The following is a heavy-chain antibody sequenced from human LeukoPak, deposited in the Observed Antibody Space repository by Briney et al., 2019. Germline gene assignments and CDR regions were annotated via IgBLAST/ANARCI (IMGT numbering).Heavy chain of an antibody. D-gene: IGHD2-21*02. V-gene: IGHV4-30-4*01. CDR1: GGSISSGDYY. J-gene: IGHJ3*02. CDR2: IYYSGST. CDR3: ARACGGDCYPTPPDAFNI. Sequence: PSETLSLTCTASGGSISSGDYYWSWIRQPPGKGLEWIGYIYYSGSTYYNPSLKSRVTISVDTSKKQFSLKLSSVTAADTAVYYCARACGGDCYPTPPDAFNIWGQGTMVTVSS.